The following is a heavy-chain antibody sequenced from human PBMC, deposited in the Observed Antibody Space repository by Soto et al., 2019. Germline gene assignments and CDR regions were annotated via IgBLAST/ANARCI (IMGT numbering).Heavy chain of an antibody. J-gene: IGHJ4*02. Sequence: KASETLSLTCTVSGGSISSTSYYWGWIRQPPGRGLEWIGTIYYSGNTYYNPSLKSRVTISVDTSKNQFSLKLSSVTAADTAVYYCARLPLFYYDGTFDYWGQGTLVTVSS. CDR2: IYYSGNT. D-gene: IGHD3-22*01. CDR3: ARLPLFYYDGTFDY. CDR1: GGSISSTSYY. V-gene: IGHV4-39*01.